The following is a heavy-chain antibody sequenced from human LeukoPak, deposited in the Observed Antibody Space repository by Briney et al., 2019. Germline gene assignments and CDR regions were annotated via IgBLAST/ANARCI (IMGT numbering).Heavy chain of an antibody. CDR2: ISYDGSNK. Sequence: PGGTLRLSCAASRFTFSTYTMHWVRQAPGKGLEWVALISYDGSNKYYADSVKGRFTISRDNSKNTLYLQMNSLRAEDTAVYYCAREFNSGSYFDYWGQGTLVTVSS. D-gene: IGHD1-26*01. V-gene: IGHV3-30*04. CDR3: AREFNSGSYFDY. J-gene: IGHJ4*02. CDR1: RFTFSTYT.